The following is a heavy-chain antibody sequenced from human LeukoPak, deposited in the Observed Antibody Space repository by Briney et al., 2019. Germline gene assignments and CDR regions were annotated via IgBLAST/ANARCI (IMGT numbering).Heavy chain of an antibody. D-gene: IGHD5-24*01. CDR3: ARHGYNYGFDY. CDR2: IWYDGSNK. Sequence: GGSLRLSCAASGFTFSNYDVHWVRQAPGKGLEWVAVIWYDGSNKYYVDSVKGRFTISRDISKNTLYLQMNSLSAEDTAVYYCARHGYNYGFDYWGQGTLVTVSS. CDR1: GFTFSNYD. J-gene: IGHJ4*02. V-gene: IGHV3-33*01.